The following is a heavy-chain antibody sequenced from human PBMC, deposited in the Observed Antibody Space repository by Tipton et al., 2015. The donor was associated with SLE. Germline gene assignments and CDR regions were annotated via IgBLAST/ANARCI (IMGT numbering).Heavy chain of an antibody. CDR1: GGSISSYY. CDR3: ARGGGSYMYPVDY. V-gene: IGHV4-59*01. CDR2: IYYSGST. J-gene: IGHJ4*02. D-gene: IGHD1-26*01. Sequence: TLSLTCTVSGGSISSYYWSWIRQPPGKGLEWIGYIYYSGSTNYNPSLKSRVTISVDTSKNQFSLKLSSVTAADTAFYYCARGGGSYMYPVDYWVQGTLVTVSS.